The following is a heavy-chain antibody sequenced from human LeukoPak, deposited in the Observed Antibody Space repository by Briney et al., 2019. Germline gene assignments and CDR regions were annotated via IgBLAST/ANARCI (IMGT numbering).Heavy chain of an antibody. CDR3: ARGSDYDRSGYFYIMES. CDR1: GLTVRSNY. D-gene: IGHD3-22*01. J-gene: IGHJ4*02. Sequence: GGSLRLSCAASGLTVRSNYMSWVRQAPGKGLEWVSVIYSGGATYYSASVEGRFTISRDNSKNTLYLQMYSLRAEDTAVYYCARGSDYDRSGYFYIMESWGQGTLVTVSS. CDR2: IYSGGAT. V-gene: IGHV3-53*01.